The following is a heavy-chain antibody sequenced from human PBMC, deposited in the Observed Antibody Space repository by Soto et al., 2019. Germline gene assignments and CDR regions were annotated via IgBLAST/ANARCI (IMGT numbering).Heavy chain of an antibody. CDR2: ISWNSGRI. V-gene: IGHV3-9*01. Sequence: GGSLRLSCAASGFTFDDYAMHWVRQVPGKGLEWVSGISWNSGRIGYADSVKGRFTISRDNAKNSLYLQMNSLRAEDTALYYCAKDNGFAEYAAGPFDYWGQGSLVTVSS. CDR1: GFTFDDYA. CDR3: AKDNGFAEYAAGPFDY. D-gene: IGHD3-10*01. J-gene: IGHJ4*02.